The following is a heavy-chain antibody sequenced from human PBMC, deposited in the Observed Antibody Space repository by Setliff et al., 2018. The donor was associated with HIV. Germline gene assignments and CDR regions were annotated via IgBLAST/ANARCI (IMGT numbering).Heavy chain of an antibody. V-gene: IGHV4-38-2*01. J-gene: IGHJ4*02. Sequence: PSETLSLTCAVSGYSINSGYYWGWIRQPPGKGLEWIGTIYHSGSTYYTPSLKSRVTISVDMSKNQFSLRLSSVTAADTAVYYCARHSFPFGGKGVDYWGQGTLVTVSS. CDR1: GYSINSGYY. CDR3: ARHSFPFGGKGVDY. D-gene: IGHD2-15*01. CDR2: IYHSGST.